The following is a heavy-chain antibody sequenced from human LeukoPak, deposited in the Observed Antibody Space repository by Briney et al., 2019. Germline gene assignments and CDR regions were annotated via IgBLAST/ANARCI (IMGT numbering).Heavy chain of an antibody. CDR2: ISAYNGNT. CDR1: GDTFSSFA. Sequence: ASVKVSCKASGDTFSSFAVSWVRQAPGQGLEWMGWISAYNGNTNYAQKLQGRVTMTTDTSTSTAYMELRSLRSDDTAVYYCARGSGYISCWFDPWGQGTLVTVSS. CDR3: ARGSGYISCWFDP. J-gene: IGHJ5*02. D-gene: IGHD3-22*01. V-gene: IGHV1-18*01.